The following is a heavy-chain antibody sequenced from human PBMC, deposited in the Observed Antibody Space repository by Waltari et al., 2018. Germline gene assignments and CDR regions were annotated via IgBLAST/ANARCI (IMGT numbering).Heavy chain of an antibody. D-gene: IGHD3-10*01. J-gene: IGHJ6*03. Sequence: QVQLRESGPGLVKPSETLSLTCTVSGGSVSSGGYYWTWIRQPPGKGLDWIGFMFHNGNTNDTPSLKSRVTISVDTSKNQFSLKLSSVTAADTAVYYCARADTMVRGVSFYFYYYMDVWGKGTTVTVSS. CDR1: GGSVSSGGYY. CDR2: MFHNGNT. CDR3: ARADTMVRGVSFYFYYYMDV. V-gene: IGHV4-61*08.